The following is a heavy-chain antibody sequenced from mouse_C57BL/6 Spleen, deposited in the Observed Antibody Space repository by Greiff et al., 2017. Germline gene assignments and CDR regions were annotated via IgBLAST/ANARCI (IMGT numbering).Heavy chain of an antibody. CDR2: IYPGDGDT. CDR1: GYAFSSYW. V-gene: IGHV1-80*01. CDR3: AREKVTTVVEGMDY. Sequence: QVQLQQSGAELVKPGASVKISCKASGYAFSSYWMNWVKQRPGKGLEWIGQIYPGDGDTNYNGKFKGKATLTADKSSSTAYMQLSSLTSEDSAVYFCAREKVTTVVEGMDYWGQGTSVTVSS. J-gene: IGHJ4*01. D-gene: IGHD1-1*01.